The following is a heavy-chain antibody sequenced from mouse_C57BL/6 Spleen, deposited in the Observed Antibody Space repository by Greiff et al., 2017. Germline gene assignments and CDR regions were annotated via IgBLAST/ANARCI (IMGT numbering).Heavy chain of an antibody. Sequence: VKLQESGAELVKPGASVKISCKASGYAFSSYWMNWVKQRPGKGLEWIGQIYPGDGDTNYNGKFKGKATLTADKSSSTAYMQLSSLTSEDSAVYFCARRLPYYFDYWGQGTTLTVSS. J-gene: IGHJ2*01. CDR1: GYAFSSYW. CDR3: ARRLPYYFDY. D-gene: IGHD2-4*01. V-gene: IGHV1-80*01. CDR2: IYPGDGDT.